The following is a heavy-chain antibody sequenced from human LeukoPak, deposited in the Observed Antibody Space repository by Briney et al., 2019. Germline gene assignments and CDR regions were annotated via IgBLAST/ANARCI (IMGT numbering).Heavy chain of an antibody. D-gene: IGHD6-13*01. Sequence: PSETLSLTCTVSGVSISTSRYYWGWIRQPPGKGLEWIENIYYTGPTYYNASLESQVTISLDTSKNQFSLKLSSVTAADTAVYYCASWGSSSRYYFDYWGQGTLVTVSS. CDR1: GVSISTSRYY. CDR2: IYYTGPT. V-gene: IGHV4-39*07. J-gene: IGHJ4*02. CDR3: ASWGSSSRYYFDY.